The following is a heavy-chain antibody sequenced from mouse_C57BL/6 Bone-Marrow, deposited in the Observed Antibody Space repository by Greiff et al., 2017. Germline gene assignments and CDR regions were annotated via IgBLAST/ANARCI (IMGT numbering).Heavy chain of an antibody. D-gene: IGHD1-1*02. Sequence: VQLQQPGAELVKPGASVKMSCKASGYTFTTYPIEWMKQNHGKSLEWIGNFHPYNDDTKYNEKFKGKATLTVDKSSSTVYLQLSRLTPDDSAVYYGARGGNCGGYYFDYWGQGTTLTVSS. CDR3: ARGGNCGGYYFDY. CDR2: FHPYNDDT. J-gene: IGHJ2*01. V-gene: IGHV1-47*01. CDR1: GYTFTTYP.